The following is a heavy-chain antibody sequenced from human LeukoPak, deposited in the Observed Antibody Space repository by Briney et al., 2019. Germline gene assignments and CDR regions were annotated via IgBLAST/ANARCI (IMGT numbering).Heavy chain of an antibody. V-gene: IGHV3-7*01. CDR2: IKQDGSDK. CDR3: AKPMVRGVIPGGYYYYYYMDV. D-gene: IGHD3-10*01. CDR1: GFTFSTYW. Sequence: GGSLRLSCAASGFTFSTYWMSWVRQAPGKGLEWVANIKQDGSDKYYVDSVKGRFTISRDNAKNSLYLQMNSLRAEDTSVYYCAKPMVRGVIPGGYYYYYYMDVWGRGTTVTISS. J-gene: IGHJ6*03.